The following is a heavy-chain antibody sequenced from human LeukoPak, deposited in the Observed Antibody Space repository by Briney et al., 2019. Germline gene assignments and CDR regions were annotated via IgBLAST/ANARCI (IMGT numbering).Heavy chain of an antibody. CDR2: ISAYNGNT. Sequence: ASVTVSCKASGYTFTSYGISWVRQAPGQGREWMGWISAYNGNTNYAQKLQGRVTMTTDTSTSTAYMELRSLRSDDTAVYYCARIQDYYYYGMDVWGQGTTVTVSS. J-gene: IGHJ6*02. V-gene: IGHV1-18*01. CDR3: ARIQDYYYYGMDV. CDR1: GYTFTSYG.